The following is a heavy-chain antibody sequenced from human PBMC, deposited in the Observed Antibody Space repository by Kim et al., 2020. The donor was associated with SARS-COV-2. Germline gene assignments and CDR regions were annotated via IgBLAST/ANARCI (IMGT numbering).Heavy chain of an antibody. D-gene: IGHD3-9*01. J-gene: IGHJ5*02. CDR1: GGSISSGGYY. V-gene: IGHV4-31*03. Sequence: SETLSLTCTVSGGSISSGGYYWSWIRQHPGKGLEWIGYIYYSGSTYYSPSLKSRVTISVDTSKNQFSLKLSSVTAADTAVYYCARDADMRFDPWGQGTLVTVSS. CDR2: IYYSGST. CDR3: ARDADMRFDP.